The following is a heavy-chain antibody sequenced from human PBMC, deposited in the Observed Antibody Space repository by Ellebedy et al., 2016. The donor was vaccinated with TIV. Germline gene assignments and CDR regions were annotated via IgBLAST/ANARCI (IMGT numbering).Heavy chain of an antibody. CDR3: ARASTSGWYILDY. D-gene: IGHD6-19*01. J-gene: IGHJ4*02. CDR2: ISNGGDTT. CDR1: GFTFGCCA. V-gene: IGHV3-23*01. Sequence: PGGSLRLSCAASGFTFGCCAMSWVRQAPGKGLEWVSVISNGGDTTYADSVKGRFTISRDNSKNTLYLQMNSLRADDTAMYYCARASTSGWYILDYWGQGTLVSVSS.